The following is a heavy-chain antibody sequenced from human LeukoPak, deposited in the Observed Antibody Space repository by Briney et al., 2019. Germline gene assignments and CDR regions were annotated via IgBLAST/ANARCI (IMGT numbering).Heavy chain of an antibody. Sequence: GASVRVSCKASGYTFSGYYMHWVRQAPGQGLEWMGWINPNSGGTEYAQKFQGRVIMTRDTSISTAYMELSRLRSDDTVVYCWKCTYGDYWRQGTLVTVSS. V-gene: IGHV1-2*02. J-gene: IGHJ4*02. CDR1: GYTFSGYY. D-gene: IGHD4-17*01. CDR3: KCTYGDY. CDR2: INPNSGGT.